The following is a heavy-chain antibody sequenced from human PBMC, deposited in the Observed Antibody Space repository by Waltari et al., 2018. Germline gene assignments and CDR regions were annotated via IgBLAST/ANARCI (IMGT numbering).Heavy chain of an antibody. Sequence: QVQLQESGPGLVKPSETLSLTCAVSGYSISSGYYWGWIRQPPGKGLEWIGSIYHSGSTSYHPSLKSRVTISVDTSKNQFSLKLSSVTAADTAVYYCARDTPVGGSGSYYSRSRPELFDYWGQGTLVTVSS. CDR1: GYSISSGYY. V-gene: IGHV4-38-2*02. CDR3: ARDTPVGGSGSYYSRSRPELFDY. J-gene: IGHJ4*02. CDR2: IYHSGST. D-gene: IGHD3-10*01.